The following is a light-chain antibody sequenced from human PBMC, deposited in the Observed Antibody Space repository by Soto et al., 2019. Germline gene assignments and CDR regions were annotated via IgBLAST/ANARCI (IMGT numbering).Light chain of an antibody. J-gene: IGLJ3*02. Sequence: QSVLTQPPSASGTPGQMVTISCSGSGSNIGKNYVYWYQQLPGTAPKLIIYRNNQRPSGVPERFSGSKSGASASLAISGLRSEDEADFYCATGDDSLGGRVFGGGTKLTVL. V-gene: IGLV1-47*01. CDR1: GSNIGKNY. CDR3: ATGDDSLGGRV. CDR2: RNN.